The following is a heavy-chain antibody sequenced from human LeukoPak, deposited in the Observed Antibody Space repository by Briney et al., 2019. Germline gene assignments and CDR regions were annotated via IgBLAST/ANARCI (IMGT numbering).Heavy chain of an antibody. V-gene: IGHV1-18*01. CDR2: FSAYNGNT. CDR1: GYTFTSYG. CDR3: ARRRLGISGDYVSWFDP. J-gene: IGHJ5*02. Sequence: GASVKVSCKASGYTFTSYGISWVRQAPGQGLEGMGWFSAYNGNTNYAQKLQGRVTMTTDTSTSTAYMELRSLRSDDTAMYYCARRRLGISGDYVSWFDPWGQGTLVTVSS. D-gene: IGHD4-17*01.